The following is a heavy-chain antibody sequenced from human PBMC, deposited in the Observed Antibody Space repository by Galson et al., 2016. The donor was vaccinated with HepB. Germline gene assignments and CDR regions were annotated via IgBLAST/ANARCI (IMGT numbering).Heavy chain of an antibody. D-gene: IGHD3-3*01. V-gene: IGHV3-7*01. J-gene: IGHJ4*02. CDR3: GKYEFDY. CDR2: IKEDGTEK. Sequence: SLRLSCAASGFTFSTYWMNWVRQAPGKGLEWVANIKEDGTEKCYADSVKGRFTISRDNSKNMLYLQMSSLRAEDTAVYYCGKYEFDYWGQGTLVTVSS. CDR1: GFTFSTYW.